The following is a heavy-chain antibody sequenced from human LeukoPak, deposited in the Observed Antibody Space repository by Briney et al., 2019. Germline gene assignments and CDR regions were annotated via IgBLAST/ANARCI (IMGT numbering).Heavy chain of an antibody. J-gene: IGHJ4*02. CDR2: ISDSGGST. D-gene: IGHD3-22*01. V-gene: IGHV3-23*01. CDR1: GITLSNYG. Sequence: AGSLRLSCAVSGITLSNYGMSWVRQAPGKGLEWVAGISDSGGSTTYADSVKGRFTISRDNPKNTLFLQMNSLRVEDTAVYFCAKRGVVIRVILVGFHKQAYYFDSWGQGALVTVSS. CDR3: AKRGVVIRVILVGFHKQAYYFDS.